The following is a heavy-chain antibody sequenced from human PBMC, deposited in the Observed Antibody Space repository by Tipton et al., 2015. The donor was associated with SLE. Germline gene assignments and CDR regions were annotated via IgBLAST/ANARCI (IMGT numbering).Heavy chain of an antibody. CDR1: GGSFSGYY. Sequence: GLVKPSETLSLTCAVYGGSFSGYYWSWIRQPPGKGLEWIGYIYYSGSTNYNPSLKSRVTISVDTSKNQFSLKLSSVTAADTAVCYCASSDRDFDYWGQGTLVTVSS. CDR2: IYYSGST. V-gene: IGHV4-59*01. J-gene: IGHJ4*02. D-gene: IGHD2-15*01. CDR3: ASSDRDFDY.